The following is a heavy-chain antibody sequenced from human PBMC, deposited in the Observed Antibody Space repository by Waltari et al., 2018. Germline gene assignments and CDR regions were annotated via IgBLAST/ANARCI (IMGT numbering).Heavy chain of an antibody. Sequence: QVQLQESGPGLVKPSETLSLTCTVTGGSISSYYWSWIRQPPGKGLEWIGYIYYSGSTNYNPSLKSRVTISVDTSKNQFSLKLSSVTAADTAVYYCAFGRFGELTYWGQGTLVTVSS. J-gene: IGHJ4*02. CDR2: IYYSGST. V-gene: IGHV4-59*01. CDR3: AFGRFGELTY. D-gene: IGHD3-10*01. CDR1: GGSISSYY.